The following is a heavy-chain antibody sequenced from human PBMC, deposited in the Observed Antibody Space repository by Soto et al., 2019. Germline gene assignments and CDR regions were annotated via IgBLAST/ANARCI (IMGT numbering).Heavy chain of an antibody. Sequence: QVQLVQSGAEVKKPGSSVKVSCKASGGTFSSYAISWVRQAPGQGLEWMGGIIPIFGTANYAQKFQGRVTITADESTSTAYMELSSPRSEDTAVYYCVLRRGLRGRQDFDYWGQGTLVTVSS. CDR2: IIPIFGTA. CDR1: GGTFSSYA. D-gene: IGHD1-26*01. V-gene: IGHV1-69*12. J-gene: IGHJ4*02. CDR3: VLRRGLRGRQDFDY.